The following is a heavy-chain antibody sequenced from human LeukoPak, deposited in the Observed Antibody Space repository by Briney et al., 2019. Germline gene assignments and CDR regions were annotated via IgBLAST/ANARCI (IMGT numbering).Heavy chain of an antibody. Sequence: PGGSLRLSCAASGFTFSTYTMHWVRQAPGKGLEWVVLVSFDGSTKYYGDSVKGRFTISRHNSKNTVYLQMNNLRAEDTAMYYCARVDTTLSYKLDYWGQGTLVTVSS. D-gene: IGHD1-1*01. CDR3: ARVDTTLSYKLDY. CDR1: GFTFSTYT. CDR2: VSFDGSTK. J-gene: IGHJ4*02. V-gene: IGHV3-30*14.